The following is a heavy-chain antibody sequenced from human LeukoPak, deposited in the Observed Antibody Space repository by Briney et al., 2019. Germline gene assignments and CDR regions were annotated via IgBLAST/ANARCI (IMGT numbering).Heavy chain of an antibody. J-gene: IGHJ3*01. Sequence: ASVKVSCRTSGYIFTDYYLHWVRQPPGQGLEWMGWIDPARADTKYAQSFQGRVALTWDTSINTAYMEVSRLTSDDTAMFYCAREPPGTTAFYVWGQGTIVTVSS. CDR1: GYIFTDYY. D-gene: IGHD1-1*01. CDR2: IDPARADT. V-gene: IGHV1-2*02. CDR3: AREPPGTTAFYV.